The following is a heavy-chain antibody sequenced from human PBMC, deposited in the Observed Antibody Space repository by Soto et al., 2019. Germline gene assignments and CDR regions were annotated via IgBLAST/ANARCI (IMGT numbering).Heavy chain of an antibody. CDR1: GDTFSFYS. V-gene: IGHV1-69*04. CDR3: ATSYGSGYRAFDY. Sequence: QVQLVQSGAEVKRPGSSVKVSCKASGDTFSFYSSNWVRQAPGLGLEWMGRVNPILSMSNYAQRFQGRVTMTGGKSTSTAYMELRGLRSEDTAMYYCATSYGSGYRAFDYWGQGALVTVSS. J-gene: IGHJ4*02. D-gene: IGHD3-10*01. CDR2: VNPILSMS.